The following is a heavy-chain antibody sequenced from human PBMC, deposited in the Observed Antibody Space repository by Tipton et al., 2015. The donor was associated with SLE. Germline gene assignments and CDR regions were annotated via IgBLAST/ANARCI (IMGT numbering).Heavy chain of an antibody. D-gene: IGHD3-3*01. CDR3: ARSEEIFGVVIYYYYGMDV. CDR1: GGSFSGYY. J-gene: IGHJ6*02. V-gene: IGHV4-34*01. Sequence: TLSLTCTVSGGSFSGYYWSWIRQPPGKGLEWIGEINHSGSTNYNPSLKSRVTISVDTSKNQFSLKLSSVTAADTAVYYCARSEEIFGVVIYYYYGMDVWGQGTTVTVSS. CDR2: INHSGST.